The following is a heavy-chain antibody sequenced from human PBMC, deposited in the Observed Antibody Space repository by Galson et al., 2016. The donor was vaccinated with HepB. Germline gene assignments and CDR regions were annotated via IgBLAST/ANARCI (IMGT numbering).Heavy chain of an antibody. V-gene: IGHV3-15*01. Sequence: SLRLSCAASGLNFSDLSMNWVRQAPGKGLRWVGRVKSASDGGTQDYASSVRGRFTISRDDSRQMLFLQMNSLKNDDTAVYFCVTGPDLWGHGPLVIVSS. CDR2: VKSASDGGTQ. CDR1: GLNFSDLS. J-gene: IGHJ4*01. CDR3: VTGPDL.